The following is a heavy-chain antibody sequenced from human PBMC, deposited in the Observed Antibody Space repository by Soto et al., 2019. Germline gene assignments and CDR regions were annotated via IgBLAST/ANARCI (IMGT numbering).Heavy chain of an antibody. V-gene: IGHV3-23*01. J-gene: IGHJ4*02. CDR2: ISGSGGST. D-gene: IGHD3-22*01. CDR3: AKDRTNYYDSSGYIDY. Sequence: PGGSLRLSCAASGFTFSSYAMSWVRQAPGKGLEWVSAISGSGGSTYYADSVKGRFTISRDNSKNTLYLQMNSLRAEDTAVYYCAKDRTNYYDSSGYIDYWSQGTLVTVSS. CDR1: GFTFSSYA.